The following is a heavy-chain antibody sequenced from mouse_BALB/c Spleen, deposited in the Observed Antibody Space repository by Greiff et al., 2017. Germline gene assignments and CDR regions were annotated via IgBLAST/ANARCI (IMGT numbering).Heavy chain of an antibody. CDR3: ARREGYYAMDY. Sequence: EVQGVESGGGLVKPGGSLKLSCAASGFTFSSYAMSWVRQTPEKRLEWVASISSGGSTYYPDSVKGRFTISRDNARNILYLQMSSLRSEDTAMYYCARREGYYAMDYWGQGTSVTVSS. J-gene: IGHJ4*01. CDR2: ISSGGST. CDR1: GFTFSSYA. V-gene: IGHV5-6-5*01.